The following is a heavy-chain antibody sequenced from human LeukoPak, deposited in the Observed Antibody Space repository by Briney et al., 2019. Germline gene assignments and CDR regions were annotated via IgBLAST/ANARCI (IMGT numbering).Heavy chain of an antibody. J-gene: IGHJ6*02. D-gene: IGHD5-18*01. CDR3: ARDGVAAMVPYYYGMDV. CDR1: GYTFTSYG. V-gene: IGHV1-18*01. Sequence: ASVTVSCKASGYTFTSYGISWVRQAPGQGLEWMGWISAYNGNTNYAQKLQGRVTMTTDTSTSTAYMELRSLRSDDTAVYYCARDGVAAMVPYYYGMDVWGQGTTVTVSS. CDR2: ISAYNGNT.